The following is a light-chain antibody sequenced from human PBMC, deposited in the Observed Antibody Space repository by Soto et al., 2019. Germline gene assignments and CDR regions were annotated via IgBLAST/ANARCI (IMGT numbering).Light chain of an antibody. Sequence: EIVMTQSPATLSVSPGERATISCRASQSVSSNLAWYLHKPGQAPRLLIYDASTRATGIPARFSGSGSGTEFTLTISSLQSEDFAVYYCQQYNKWPITFGQGTRLEIK. CDR3: QQYNKWPIT. J-gene: IGKJ5*01. CDR2: DAS. V-gene: IGKV3-15*01. CDR1: QSVSSN.